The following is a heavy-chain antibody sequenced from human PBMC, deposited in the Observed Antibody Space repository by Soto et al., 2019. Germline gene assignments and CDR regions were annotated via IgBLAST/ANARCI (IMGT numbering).Heavy chain of an antibody. D-gene: IGHD6-13*01. CDR1: GGSISSYY. V-gene: IGHV4-4*07. CDR2: IYTSGRT. Sequence: PSETLSLTCTVSGGSISSYYWSWIRQPAGKGLEWIGRIYTSGRTNYNPSLKGRVTMSVDTSKNQFSLKLSSVTAADTAVYYCAGEEFIAAEATNWFDPWGQGTLVTVSS. J-gene: IGHJ5*02. CDR3: AGEEFIAAEATNWFDP.